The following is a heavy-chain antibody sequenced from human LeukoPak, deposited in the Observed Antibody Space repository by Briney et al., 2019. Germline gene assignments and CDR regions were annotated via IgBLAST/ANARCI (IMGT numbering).Heavy chain of an antibody. CDR1: GYTFTGYY. CDR2: INPNSGGT. D-gene: IGHD2-2*01. J-gene: IGHJ4*02. CDR3: ARDHCSSTGCYDY. Sequence: ASVKVSCKASGYTFTGYYMHWVRQAPGQGLEWMGWINPNSGGTNYAQKFQGRVTMTRDTSISTAYMELSRLRSDDTAVDYCARDHCSSTGCYDYWGQGTLVTVSS. V-gene: IGHV1-2*02.